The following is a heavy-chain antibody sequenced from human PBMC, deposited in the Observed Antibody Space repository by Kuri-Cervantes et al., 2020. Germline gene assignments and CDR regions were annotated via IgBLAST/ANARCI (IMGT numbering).Heavy chain of an antibody. J-gene: IGHJ3*02. CDR1: GGSISSSNW. CDR3: ARLGYCSGGSCQNEAFDI. D-gene: IGHD2-15*01. V-gene: IGHV4-4*02. CDR2: ISQSGSA. Sequence: GSLRLSCAVSGGSISSSNWWSWVRQPPGKGLEWIGEISQSGSANYNPSLKSRVTMLVDTSNNQFSLKLSSVTAADTAVYYCARLGYCSGGSCQNEAFDIWGQGTTVTVSS.